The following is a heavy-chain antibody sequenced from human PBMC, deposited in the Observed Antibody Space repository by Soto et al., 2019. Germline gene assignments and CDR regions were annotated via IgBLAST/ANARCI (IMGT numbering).Heavy chain of an antibody. D-gene: IGHD6-6*01. CDR1: GGSISSGGYY. Sequence: QVQLQESGPGLVKPSQTLSLTCTVSGGSISSGGYYWSWIRQHPGKGLEWIGYIYYSGSTYYNPSLKSRVTIPVDTSKNQFSLKLSSVTAADTAVYYCARSSNLAPSPFDYWGQGTLVTVSS. J-gene: IGHJ4*02. V-gene: IGHV4-31*03. CDR2: IYYSGST. CDR3: ARSSNLAPSPFDY.